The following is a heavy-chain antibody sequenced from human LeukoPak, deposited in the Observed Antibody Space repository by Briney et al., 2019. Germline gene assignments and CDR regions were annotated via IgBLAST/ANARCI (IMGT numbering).Heavy chain of an antibody. D-gene: IGHD6-19*01. CDR1: GFTISNYW. J-gene: IGHJ5*02. Sequence: GGSLRLSCEASGFTISNYWMHWVSHAPGKRLVWVSRIKSDGSSTTYADSVKGRFTISRDNAKNTLYLQMNSLRAEDTAVYYCAREIAVAGAQFDPWGQGTLVTVSS. V-gene: IGHV3-74*01. CDR2: IKSDGSST. CDR3: AREIAVAGAQFDP.